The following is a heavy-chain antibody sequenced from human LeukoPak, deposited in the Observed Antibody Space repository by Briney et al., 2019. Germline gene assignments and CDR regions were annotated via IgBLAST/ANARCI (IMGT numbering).Heavy chain of an antibody. J-gene: IGHJ4*02. CDR2: ISAYNGNT. Sequence: ASVKVSCKASGGTFSSYAISWVRQAPGQGLEWMGWISAYNGNTNYAQKLQGRVTMTTDTSTSTAYMELRSLRSDDTAVYYCARVPLVLKYNWSSLGLFDYWGQGTLVTVSS. V-gene: IGHV1-18*01. D-gene: IGHD1-20*01. CDR3: ARVPLVLKYNWSSLGLFDY. CDR1: GGTFSSYA.